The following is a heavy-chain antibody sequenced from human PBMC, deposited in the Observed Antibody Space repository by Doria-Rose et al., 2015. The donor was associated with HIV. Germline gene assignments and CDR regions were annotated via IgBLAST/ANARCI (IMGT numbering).Heavy chain of an antibody. V-gene: IGHV2-26*01. Sequence: QITLKESGPVLVKPTETLTLTCTVSGVSLSSPGMGVSWIRQPPGKALEWLANILSDDERSYKTSLKSRLTISRGTSKSKVVLTMTDMDPVDTATYYCARIKSSRWYHKYYFDFWGQGTLVIVS. J-gene: IGHJ4*02. CDR3: ARIKSSRWYHKYYFDF. CDR1: GVSLSSPGMG. CDR2: ILSDDER. D-gene: IGHD6-13*01.